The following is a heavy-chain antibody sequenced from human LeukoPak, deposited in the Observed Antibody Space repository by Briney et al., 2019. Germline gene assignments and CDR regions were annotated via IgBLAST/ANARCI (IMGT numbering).Heavy chain of an antibody. Sequence: PSETLSLTCTVSGYSISSGYYWGWIRQPPGKGLEWIGSIYYSGSTYYNPSLKSRVTISVDTSKNQFSLKLSSVTAADTAVYYCARLSSMVGRWGQGTLVTVSS. CDR2: IYYSGST. J-gene: IGHJ4*02. CDR3: ARLSSMVGR. D-gene: IGHD3-10*01. CDR1: GYSISSGYY. V-gene: IGHV4-38-2*02.